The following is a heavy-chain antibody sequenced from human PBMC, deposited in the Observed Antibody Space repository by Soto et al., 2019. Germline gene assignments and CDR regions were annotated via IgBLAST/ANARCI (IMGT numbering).Heavy chain of an antibody. Sequence: SETLSLTSTVSGGSISSSSYYWGWIRQPPGKGLEWIGIIYYSGSTYYNPSLKSRVTISVDTSKNQFSLKLSSVTAADTAVYYCARHGSFFRILTTIPRSLIDYWGQGTLVTVSS. V-gene: IGHV4-39*01. CDR1: GGSISSSSYY. J-gene: IGHJ4*02. D-gene: IGHD3-9*01. CDR2: IYYSGST. CDR3: ARHGSFFRILTTIPRSLIDY.